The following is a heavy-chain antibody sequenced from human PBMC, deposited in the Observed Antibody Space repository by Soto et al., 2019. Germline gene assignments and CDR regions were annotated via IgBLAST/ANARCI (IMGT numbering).Heavy chain of an antibody. CDR1: GYSFQTYD. CDR3: ARDPQLELDY. Sequence: ASVKVSCKASGYSFQTYDIVWVRQAPGQGLEWMGWISAYNGNTNYAQKLQGRVTMTTDTSTSTAYMELRSLRSDDTAVYYCARDPQLELDYWGQGTLVTVSS. V-gene: IGHV1-18*01. J-gene: IGHJ4*02. D-gene: IGHD1-1*01. CDR2: ISAYNGNT.